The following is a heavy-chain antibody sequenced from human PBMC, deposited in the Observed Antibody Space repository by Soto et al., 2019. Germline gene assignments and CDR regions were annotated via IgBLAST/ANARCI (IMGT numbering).Heavy chain of an antibody. Sequence: SETLSLTCTVSGGSISSSSYYWGWIRQPPGKGLEWIGYIYYSGSTYYNPSLKSRVTISVDTSKNQFSLKLSSVTAADTAVYYCARWWFGEFFDYWGQGTLVTVS. CDR3: ARWWFGEFFDY. D-gene: IGHD3-10*01. CDR1: GGSISSSSYY. CDR2: IYYSGST. V-gene: IGHV4-30-4*08. J-gene: IGHJ4*02.